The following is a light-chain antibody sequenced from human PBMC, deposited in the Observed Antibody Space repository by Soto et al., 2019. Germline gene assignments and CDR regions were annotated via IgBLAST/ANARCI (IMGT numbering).Light chain of an antibody. CDR2: EVS. J-gene: IGLJ3*02. CDR3: SSYTSGSTWV. V-gene: IGLV2-14*01. CDR1: SSDVGGYNY. Sequence: QSALTQPASVSGSPGQSITISCTGTSSDVGGYNYVSWYQQHPGKAPKLMIYEVSNRPSGVSNRFSGSKSGNTVSLTISGLQAEDEADYYCSSYTSGSTWVFGGGTKVTVL.